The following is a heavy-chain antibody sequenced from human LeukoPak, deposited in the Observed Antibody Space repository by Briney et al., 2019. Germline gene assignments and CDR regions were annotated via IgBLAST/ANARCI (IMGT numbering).Heavy chain of an antibody. Sequence: GGSLRLSCAASGFTFSSYSMNWVRQAPGKGLEWVSSISSSSSYIHYADSVKGRFTISRDNAKNSLYPEMNSLRAEDTAVYYCASSHSVVAATPNDYWGQGTLVTVSS. V-gene: IGHV3-21*01. CDR1: GFTFSSYS. J-gene: IGHJ4*02. D-gene: IGHD2-15*01. CDR3: ASSHSVVAATPNDY. CDR2: ISSSSSYI.